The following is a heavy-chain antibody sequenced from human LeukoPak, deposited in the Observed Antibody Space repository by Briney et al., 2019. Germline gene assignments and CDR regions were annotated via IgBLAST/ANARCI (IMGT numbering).Heavy chain of an antibody. V-gene: IGHV6-1*01. CDR2: TYYRSKLYN. Sequence: SQTLSLTFAISGDSVSSNSAAWNWLRQSPSRGLEWLGRTYYRSKLYNDYAVSVKSRITINPDTSKNQFSLQLNSVTPEDTAVYYCARDYDSSGYYYGSLDYWGQGTLVTVSS. CDR1: GDSVSSNSAA. CDR3: ARDYDSSGYYYGSLDY. D-gene: IGHD3-22*01. J-gene: IGHJ4*02.